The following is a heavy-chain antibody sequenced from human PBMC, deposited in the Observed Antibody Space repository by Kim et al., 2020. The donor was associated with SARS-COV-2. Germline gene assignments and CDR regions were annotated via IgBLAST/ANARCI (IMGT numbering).Heavy chain of an antibody. V-gene: IGHV7-4-1*02. D-gene: IGHD3-3*01. J-gene: IGHJ5*02. Sequence: ASVKVSCKASGYTFTSYAMNWVRQAPGQGLEWMGWINTNTGNPTYAQGFTGRFVFSLDTSVSTAYLQISSLKAEDTAVYYCASGRIEFGVARGWFDPWGQGTLVTVSS. CDR3: ASGRIEFGVARGWFDP. CDR1: GYTFTSYA. CDR2: INTNTGNP.